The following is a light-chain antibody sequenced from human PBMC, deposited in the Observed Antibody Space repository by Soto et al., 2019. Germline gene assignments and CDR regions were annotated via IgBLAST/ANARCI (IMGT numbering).Light chain of an antibody. CDR3: QQHGSSPLT. J-gene: IGKJ4*02. V-gene: IGKV3-20*01. Sequence: EIVLTQSPGTLSLSPGERATLSCRASQSVSSSYLAWYQQKPGQAPKVLIYRASSRATGIPDRFSGSGSGTDFTLTISRLEPEDFAVYYCQQHGSSPLTFGGGTKVDIK. CDR1: QSVSSSY. CDR2: RAS.